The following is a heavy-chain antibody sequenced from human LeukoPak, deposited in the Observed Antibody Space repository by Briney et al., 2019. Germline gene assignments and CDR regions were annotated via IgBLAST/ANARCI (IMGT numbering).Heavy chain of an antibody. CDR1: GFTFSSYE. Sequence: GGSLRLSCAASGFTFSSYEMNWVRQAPGKGLEWVSYISSRGSTIYYADSVKGRFTISRDNAKNSLYLQMNSLRAEDTAVYYCARDFNDCSSTSCYKGWVDYMDVWGKGTTVTVSS. J-gene: IGHJ6*03. V-gene: IGHV3-48*03. D-gene: IGHD2-2*02. CDR3: ARDFNDCSSTSCYKGWVDYMDV. CDR2: ISSRGSTI.